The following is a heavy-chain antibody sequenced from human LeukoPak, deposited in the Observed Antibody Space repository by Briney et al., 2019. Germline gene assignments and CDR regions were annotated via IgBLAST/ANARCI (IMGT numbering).Heavy chain of an antibody. D-gene: IGHD6-19*01. CDR1: GFTFDDYA. V-gene: IGHV3-9*03. CDR2: ISWNSGSI. J-gene: IGHJ3*02. CDR3: AKGDSSGWYGGDAFDI. Sequence: GGSLRLSCAASGFTFDDYAMHWVRQAPGKGLEWVSGISWNSGSIGCADSVKGRFTISRDNAKNSLYLRMNSLRAEDMALYYCAKGDSSGWYGGDAFDIWGQGTMVTVSS.